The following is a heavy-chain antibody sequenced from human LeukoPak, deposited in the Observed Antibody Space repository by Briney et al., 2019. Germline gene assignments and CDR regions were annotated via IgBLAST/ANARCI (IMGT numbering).Heavy chain of an antibody. CDR3: AKVVHIVVVNDAFDI. CDR2: ISSSGGST. CDR1: GFTFSSYE. V-gene: IGHV3-23*01. J-gene: IGHJ3*02. D-gene: IGHD2-21*01. Sequence: GGSLRLSCAASGFTFSSYEMNWFRQAPGKGLEWVSYISSSGGSTYYADSVKGRFTISRDNSKNTLYLQMNSLRAEDTAVYYCAKVVHIVVVNDAFDIWGQGTMVTVSS.